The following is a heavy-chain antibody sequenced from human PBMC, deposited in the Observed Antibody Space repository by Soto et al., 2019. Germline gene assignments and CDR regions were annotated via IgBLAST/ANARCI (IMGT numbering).Heavy chain of an antibody. Sequence: SETLSLTCAVYGGSFSGYYWNWIRQPPGKGLEWIGEIDHSGNTHYSPSLESRVTISVDTSKSQFSLKLSSVAAADTAVYYCARGGVIMDAAVYWGQGALVTVSS. CDR2: IDHSGNT. V-gene: IGHV4-34*01. CDR3: ARGGVIMDAAVY. CDR1: GGSFSGYY. J-gene: IGHJ4*02. D-gene: IGHD3-3*01.